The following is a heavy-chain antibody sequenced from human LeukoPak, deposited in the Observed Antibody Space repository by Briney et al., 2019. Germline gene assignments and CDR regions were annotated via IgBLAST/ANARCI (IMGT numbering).Heavy chain of an antibody. CDR2: ISSSSSYI. V-gene: IGHV3-21*01. Sequence: GGSLRLSWAASGFTFSSYSMNWVRQAPGKGLEWVSSISSSSSYIYYADSVKGRFTISRDNAKNSLYLQMNSLRAEDTAVYYCARATHYDPDLYAFDIWGQGTMVTVSS. D-gene: IGHD3-3*01. CDR3: ARATHYDPDLYAFDI. J-gene: IGHJ3*02. CDR1: GFTFSSYS.